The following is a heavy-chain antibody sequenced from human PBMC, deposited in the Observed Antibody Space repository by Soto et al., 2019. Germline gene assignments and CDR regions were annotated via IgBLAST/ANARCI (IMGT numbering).Heavy chain of an antibody. CDR1: GGTFSTYT. V-gene: IGHV1-69*06. J-gene: IGHJ5*02. Sequence: GASVKVSCKASGGTFSTYTFSWVRQAPGQGLEWMGRIIPIFGTPYYAQKFQGRVTITADKSTSTVYMELSSLRSDATAVYFCARGLECRGYCLDKPTWFAPWGQGTLVTVSS. CDR2: IIPIFGTP. CDR3: ARGLECRGYCLDKPTWFAP. D-gene: IGHD2-15*01.